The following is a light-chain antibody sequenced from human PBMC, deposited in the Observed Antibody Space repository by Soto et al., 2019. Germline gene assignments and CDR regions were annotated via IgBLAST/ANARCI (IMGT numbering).Light chain of an antibody. CDR3: QSYDRGLSASV. CDR2: GDT. CDR1: SSNIGAGKY. V-gene: IGLV1-40*01. Sequence: QSVLTQPPSVSGAPGQRVTISCIGSSSNIGAGKYVHWYQQLPGRAPKLLIYGDTNRPSGVPDRFSASKSGTSASLAITGLQAEDEADYHCQSYDRGLSASVFGGGTQLTVL. J-gene: IGLJ7*01.